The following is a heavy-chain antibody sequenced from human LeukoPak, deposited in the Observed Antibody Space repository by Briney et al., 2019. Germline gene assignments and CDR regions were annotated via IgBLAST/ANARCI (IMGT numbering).Heavy chain of an antibody. D-gene: IGHD6-6*01. V-gene: IGHV3-23*01. Sequence: SGGSLRLSCAASGFTFSSYAMSWVRQAPGKGLEWVSAISGSGGSTYYADSVKGRFTISRDNAKSSLYLQMNSLRAEDTALYYCARVMVAVSSASGAGGLDYWGQGTLVTVSS. CDR1: GFTFSSYA. CDR2: ISGSGGST. CDR3: ARVMVAVSSASGAGGLDY. J-gene: IGHJ4*02.